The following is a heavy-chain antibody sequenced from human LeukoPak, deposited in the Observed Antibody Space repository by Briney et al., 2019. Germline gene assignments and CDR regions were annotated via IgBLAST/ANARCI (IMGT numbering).Heavy chain of an antibody. CDR2: LYHGDRT. J-gene: IGHJ4*02. CDR3: TRDRDDSSVLHYFDY. D-gene: IGHD3-22*01. Sequence: GGSLRLSCAASGLTVNTHFMIWVRQAPGKGLEWVSVLYHGDRTYYADSVKGRFTISRDSSKNTVYLQMQNLRAEDTAVYYCTRDRDDSSVLHYFDYWGQGALVTVSS. V-gene: IGHV3-66*02. CDR1: GLTVNTHF.